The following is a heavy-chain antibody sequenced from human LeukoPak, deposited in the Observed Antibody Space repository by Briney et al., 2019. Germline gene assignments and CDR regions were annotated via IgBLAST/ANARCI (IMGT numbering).Heavy chain of an antibody. CDR1: GASINRGSYY. CDR2: IYYSGST. CDR3: ARYNYDFWSGYSKWFDP. V-gene: IGHV4-61*01. Sequence: PSETLSLTCTVSGASINRGSYYWSWIRQPPGKGLEWIGYIYYSGSTNYNPSLKSRVTISVDTSKNQFSLKLSSVTAADTAVYYCARYNYDFWSGYSKWFDPWGQGTLVTVSS. J-gene: IGHJ5*02. D-gene: IGHD3-3*01.